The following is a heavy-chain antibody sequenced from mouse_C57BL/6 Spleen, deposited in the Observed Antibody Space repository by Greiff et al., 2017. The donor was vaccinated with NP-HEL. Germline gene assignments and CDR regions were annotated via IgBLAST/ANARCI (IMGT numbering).Heavy chain of an antibody. D-gene: IGHD1-1*01. CDR3: ARDLVAYYYAMDY. V-gene: IGHV5-4*01. CDR2: ISDGGSYT. Sequence: EVKLVESGGGLVKPGGSLKLSCAASGFTFSSYAMSWVRQTPEKRLEWVATISDGGSYTYYPDNVKGRFTISRDNAKNNLYLQMSHLKSEDTAMYYCARDLVAYYYAMDYWGQGTSVTVSS. CDR1: GFTFSSYA. J-gene: IGHJ4*01.